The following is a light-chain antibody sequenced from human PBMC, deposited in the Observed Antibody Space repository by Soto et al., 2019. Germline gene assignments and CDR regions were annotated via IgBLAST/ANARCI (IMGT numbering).Light chain of an antibody. CDR3: QAWDSSTAV. CDR1: KLGAKY. J-gene: IGLJ2*01. Sequence: SSELTQPPSVSVSPGQTASITCSGDKLGAKYTCWYQQKPGRSPVLVIYEGTKRPSGIPERFSGSNSGNTATLTISGTQAMDEADYYCQAWDSSTAVFGGGTKLTVL. CDR2: EGT. V-gene: IGLV3-1*01.